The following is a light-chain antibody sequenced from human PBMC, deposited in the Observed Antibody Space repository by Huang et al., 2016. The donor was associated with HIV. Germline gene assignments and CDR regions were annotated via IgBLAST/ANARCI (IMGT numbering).Light chain of an antibody. Sequence: EIVLTQSPGTLSLSPGERATFSCRASQGVSSSDFAWYQHKPGQAPRRLIYGASSRATGIPDRFSGSGSGTDSTLTISRLEPEDFAVYYCQQYARSPETFGQGTKVEIK. CDR2: GAS. CDR1: QGVSSSD. V-gene: IGKV3-20*01. J-gene: IGKJ1*01. CDR3: QQYARSPET.